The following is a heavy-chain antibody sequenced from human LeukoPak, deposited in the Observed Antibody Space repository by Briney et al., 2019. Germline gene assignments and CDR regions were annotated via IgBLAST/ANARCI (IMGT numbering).Heavy chain of an antibody. D-gene: IGHD6-13*01. Sequence: SGGSLRLSCGASGFTFSNYNMNWVRQAPGKGLEWVANIKQDGSEKYYVDSVKGRFTISRDNAKNSLYLQMNSLRAEDTAVYYCARARISAAKWEYFDYWGQGTLVTVSS. CDR3: ARARISAAKWEYFDY. CDR2: IKQDGSEK. V-gene: IGHV3-7*01. J-gene: IGHJ4*02. CDR1: GFTFSNYN.